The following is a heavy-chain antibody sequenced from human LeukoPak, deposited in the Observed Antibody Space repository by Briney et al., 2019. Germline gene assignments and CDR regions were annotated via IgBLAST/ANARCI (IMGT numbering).Heavy chain of an antibody. CDR3: VKALGYCSGGSCLAFDI. D-gene: IGHD2-15*01. J-gene: IGHJ3*02. V-gene: IGHV3-64D*06. Sequence: GGSLRLSCSASGFTFSNYAMHWVRQAPGKGLEYVSAISSNGGSTYYADSVKGRFTISRDNSTNTLYLQMSSLRAEDTAVYYCVKALGYCSGGSCLAFDIWGQGTMVTVSS. CDR2: ISSNGGST. CDR1: GFTFSNYA.